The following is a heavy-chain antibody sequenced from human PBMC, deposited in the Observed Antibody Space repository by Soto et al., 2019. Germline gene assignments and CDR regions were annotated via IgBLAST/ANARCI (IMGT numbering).Heavy chain of an antibody. V-gene: IGHV4-30-4*01. D-gene: IGHD7-27*01. CDR2: IYNGGTT. CDR1: SSSIYSVFSV. J-gene: IGHJ4*02. Sequence: TLSLTCAILSSSIYSVFSVWSWIRQPPDKGLEWIGHIYNGGTTYNNPSLNSRITISVDTSMTQFSLKLWSVSAADTAVYYCARGSSGDKVDYWGQG. CDR3: ARGSSGDKVDY.